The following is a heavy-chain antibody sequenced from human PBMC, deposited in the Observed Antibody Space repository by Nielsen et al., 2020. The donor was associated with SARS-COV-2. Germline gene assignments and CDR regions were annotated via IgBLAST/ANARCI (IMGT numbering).Heavy chain of an antibody. Sequence: WIRQPPGKGLEWIGEGHHSGLTNYSPSLKSRLTISVDKSKNQFSLHLTSVTAADTAVYYCARAPRSLGYCSSTSCLTFDYWGQGTLVTVST. V-gene: IGHV4-34*01. D-gene: IGHD2-2*01. CDR3: ARAPRSLGYCSSTSCLTFDY. CDR2: GHHSGLT. J-gene: IGHJ4*02.